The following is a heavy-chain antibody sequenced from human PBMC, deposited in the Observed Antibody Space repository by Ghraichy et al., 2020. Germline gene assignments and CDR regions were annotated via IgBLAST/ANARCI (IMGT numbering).Heavy chain of an antibody. CDR1: GFTFSSYS. V-gene: IGHV3-21*01. CDR3: ASGYGDPALSYYYYYYMDV. D-gene: IGHD4-17*01. Sequence: GGSLRLSCAASGFTFSSYSMNWVRQAPGKGLEWVSSISSSSSYIYYADSVKGRFTISSDNAKNSLYLQMNSLRAEDTAVYYCASGYGDPALSYYYYYYMDVWGKGTTVTVSS. CDR2: ISSSSSYI. J-gene: IGHJ6*03.